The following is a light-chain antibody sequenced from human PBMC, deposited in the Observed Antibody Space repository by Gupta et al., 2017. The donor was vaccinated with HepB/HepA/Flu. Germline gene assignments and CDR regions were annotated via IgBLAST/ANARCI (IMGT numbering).Light chain of an antibody. CDR1: KLGDKY. J-gene: IGLJ2*01. V-gene: IGLV3-1*01. CDR2: QDN. CDR3: QAWDSNAAF. Sequence: SYELTQPPSVSVSPGQTANIPCSGDKLGDKYASWYQQRPGQSPVMVIYQDNKRPSGIPERCSDSNSGNTATLTISGTQAMDEADYYCQAWDSNAAFFGGGTKLTVL.